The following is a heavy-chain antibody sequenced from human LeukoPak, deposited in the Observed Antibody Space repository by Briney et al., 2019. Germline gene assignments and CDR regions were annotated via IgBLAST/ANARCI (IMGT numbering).Heavy chain of an antibody. CDR2: ISYSGST. CDR1: GGSITTGGYF. V-gene: IGHV4-31*03. D-gene: IGHD3-10*01. J-gene: IGHJ5*02. CDR3: ARDQLVYYGSGSYYRYNWFDP. Sequence: SETLSLTCTVSGGSITTGGYFWSWIRQHPGKGLECIGHISYSGSTYYTPSLKSRVTISVDKSKNQFSLKLSSVTAADTAVYYCARDQLVYYGSGSYYRYNWFDPWGQGTLVTVSS.